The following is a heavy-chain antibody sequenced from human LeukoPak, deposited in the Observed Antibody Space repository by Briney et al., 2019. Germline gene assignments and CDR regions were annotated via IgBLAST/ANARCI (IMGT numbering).Heavy chain of an antibody. V-gene: IGHV1-2*02. CDR2: INPNSGGT. CDR1: GYTFTGYY. Sequence: ASVKVSCKASGYTFTGYYMHWVRQAPGQGLEWMASINPNSGGTYYAQNFHDRITMTRETSISTAYMELSRLRSDDTAIYYCARANALYCSSTSCLFDYWGQGTLVTVSS. D-gene: IGHD2-2*01. J-gene: IGHJ4*02. CDR3: ARANALYCSSTSCLFDY.